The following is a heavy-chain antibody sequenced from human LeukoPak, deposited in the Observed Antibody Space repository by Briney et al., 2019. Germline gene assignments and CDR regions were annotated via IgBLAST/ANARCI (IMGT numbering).Heavy chain of an antibody. Sequence: SETLSLTCAVYGGSFSGYYWSWIRQPPGKGLEWIGEIKHSGSTNYNPSLKSRVTISVDTSKNQFSLKLSSVTAADTAVYYCARLGSPYDILTGYLYYFDYWGQGTLVTVSS. J-gene: IGHJ4*02. V-gene: IGHV4-34*01. D-gene: IGHD3-9*01. CDR1: GGSFSGYY. CDR3: ARLGSPYDILTGYLYYFDY. CDR2: IKHSGST.